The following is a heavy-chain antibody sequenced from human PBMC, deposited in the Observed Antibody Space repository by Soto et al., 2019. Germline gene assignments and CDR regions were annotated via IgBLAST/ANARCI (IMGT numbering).Heavy chain of an antibody. V-gene: IGHV2-5*01. Sequence: QITLKESGPTLVKPTQTLTLTCTFSGFSLNTGGVGVGWIRQPPGKAPEWLALILWNDDKRYSPSLRTRLTITKDTSKNQVHLTMTNMDPVDTATFYCSHHKILLGDFDYWGQGILVTVSS. J-gene: IGHJ4*02. CDR2: ILWNDDK. D-gene: IGHD2-8*01. CDR1: GFSLNTGGVG. CDR3: SHHKILLGDFDY.